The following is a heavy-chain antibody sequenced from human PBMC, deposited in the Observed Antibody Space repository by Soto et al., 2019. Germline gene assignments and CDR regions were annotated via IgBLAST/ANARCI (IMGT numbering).Heavy chain of an antibody. CDR2: IGPESGAT. CDR3: GRGRSGQIVVFY. J-gene: IGHJ4*02. Sequence: GSVTVSCTASGYTFTGHYIHWVRQAPEQGPEWMGEIGPESGATRYAQKFQGRVTMTRDMSITTVYMELNNLSPDDTAVYYCGRGRSGQIVVFYWGQGTPVTVSS. D-gene: IGHD5-12*01. V-gene: IGHV1-2*02. CDR1: GYTFTGHY.